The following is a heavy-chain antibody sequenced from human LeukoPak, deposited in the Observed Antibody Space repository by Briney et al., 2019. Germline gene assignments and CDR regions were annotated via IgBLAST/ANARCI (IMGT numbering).Heavy chain of an antibody. Sequence: SQTLSLTCAISGDIFSSNSAAWHWIRQSPSRGLEWLGRTYYRSKWYNDYAVYVESRISINPDTSKNQFSLQLNSVTPEDTAVYYCARDRSGFDYWGQGTLVTVSS. CDR3: ARDRSGFDY. V-gene: IGHV6-1*01. J-gene: IGHJ4*02. CDR2: TYYRSKWYN. D-gene: IGHD6-19*01. CDR1: GDIFSSNSAA.